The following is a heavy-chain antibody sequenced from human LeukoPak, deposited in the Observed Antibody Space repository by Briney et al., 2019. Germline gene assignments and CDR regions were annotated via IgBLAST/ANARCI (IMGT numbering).Heavy chain of an antibody. V-gene: IGHV4-4*07. CDR1: GGSISSYY. Sequence: PSETLSLTCTVSGGSISSYYWSWIRRPAGKGLEWIGRIYTSGSTNYNPSLKSRVTMSVDTSKNQFSLKLSSVTAADTAVYYCAGRPAYYGMDVWGQGTTVTVSS. CDR2: IYTSGST. J-gene: IGHJ6*02. CDR3: AGRPAYYGMDV.